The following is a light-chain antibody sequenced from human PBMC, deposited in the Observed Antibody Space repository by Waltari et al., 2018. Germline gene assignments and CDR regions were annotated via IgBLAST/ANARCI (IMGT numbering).Light chain of an antibody. CDR1: QSVTSGY. J-gene: IGKJ1*01. Sequence: EIVLTQSPGTLSLSPRDRATLSCRASQSVTSGYLAWYQQKPGQGPRLLIYGASNRATGIPDRFSGSGYGTDFTLTISRLEPEDFAIYYCQQFVTSPWTFGQGTKVEIK. CDR2: GAS. CDR3: QQFVTSPWT. V-gene: IGKV3-20*01.